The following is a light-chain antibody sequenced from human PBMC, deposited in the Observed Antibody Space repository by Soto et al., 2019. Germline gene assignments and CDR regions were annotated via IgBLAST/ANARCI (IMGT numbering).Light chain of an antibody. CDR2: EVS. Sequence: QSALAQPASVSGSPGQSITISCTGTSSDVGSYNLVSWYQQHPGKAPKVMIYEVSKRPSGVSNRFSGSKSGNTASLTISGLQAEDEADYYCCSYAGSSTVFGTGTKVTV. V-gene: IGLV2-23*02. CDR3: CSYAGSSTV. CDR1: SSDVGSYNL. J-gene: IGLJ1*01.